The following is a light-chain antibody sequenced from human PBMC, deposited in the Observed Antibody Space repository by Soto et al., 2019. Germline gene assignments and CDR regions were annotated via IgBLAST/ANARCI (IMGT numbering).Light chain of an antibody. CDR2: KAS. Sequence: DIQMTQSPSTLSASVGDRVTITCRTSQSIGSWLAWYQQKPGKAPKLLIYKASSLESGVPSRFSGSGSGTEFTLTISSLQPDDFATYYCQQYNSYSYPFGQGTKLEIK. V-gene: IGKV1-5*03. CDR3: QQYNSYSYP. J-gene: IGKJ2*01. CDR1: QSIGSW.